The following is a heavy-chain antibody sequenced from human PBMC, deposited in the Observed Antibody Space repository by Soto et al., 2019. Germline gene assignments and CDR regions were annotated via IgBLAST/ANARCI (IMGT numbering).Heavy chain of an antibody. D-gene: IGHD2-15*01. CDR3: ARGGPSGPLDY. J-gene: IGHJ4*02. V-gene: IGHV1-3*01. CDR1: GYTFTSYA. Sequence: QVQLVQSGAEVKKPGASVKVSRKASGYTFTSYAMHWVRQAPGQRLEWMGWINAGNGNTKYSQKFQGRVTITRDTSASTAYMELSSLRSEDTAVYYCARGGPSGPLDYWGQGTLVTVSS. CDR2: INAGNGNT.